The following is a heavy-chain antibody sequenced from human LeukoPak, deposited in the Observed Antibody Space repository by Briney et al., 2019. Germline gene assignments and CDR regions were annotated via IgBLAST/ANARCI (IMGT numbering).Heavy chain of an antibody. Sequence: GGSLRLSCAASGFTFSSYSMKWVRQAPGKGLEWVSSISSSSVYIDYADSVKGRFTISRDNAKNSLYLQMNSLKTEDTAVYYCAREYYYGSELRGYYYYYMDVWGKGTTVTVSS. CDR1: GFTFSSYS. D-gene: IGHD3-10*01. V-gene: IGHV3-21*04. CDR3: AREYYYGSELRGYYYYYMDV. J-gene: IGHJ6*03. CDR2: ISSSSVYI.